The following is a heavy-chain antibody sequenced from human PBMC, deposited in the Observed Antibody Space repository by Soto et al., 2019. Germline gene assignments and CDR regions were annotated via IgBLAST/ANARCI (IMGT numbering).Heavy chain of an antibody. CDR3: AKDRERRITMIVVVIDAFDI. CDR1: GFTFSSYA. J-gene: IGHJ3*02. CDR2: IVGSGGST. D-gene: IGHD3-22*01. Sequence: PGGSLRLSCAASGFTFSSYAMSWVRQAPGKGLEWVSAIVGSGGSTYYADSVKGRFTISRDNSKNTLYLQMNSLRAEDTAVYYCAKDRERRITMIVVVIDAFDIWGQGTTVTVSS. V-gene: IGHV3-23*01.